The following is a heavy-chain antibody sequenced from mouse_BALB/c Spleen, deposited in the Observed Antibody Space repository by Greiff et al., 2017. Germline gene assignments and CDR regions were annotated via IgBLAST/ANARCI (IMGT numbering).Heavy chain of an antibody. Sequence: VQLQQSGAELVRPGALVKLSCKASGFNIKNYYMHWVKQRPEQGLEWIGWIDPENGNTIYDPKFQGKASITADTSSNTAYLQLSSLTSEDTAVYYCALLDYWGQGTTLTVSS. J-gene: IGHJ2*01. CDR1: GFNIKNYY. CDR3: ALLDY. V-gene: IGHV14-1*02. CDR2: IDPENGNT.